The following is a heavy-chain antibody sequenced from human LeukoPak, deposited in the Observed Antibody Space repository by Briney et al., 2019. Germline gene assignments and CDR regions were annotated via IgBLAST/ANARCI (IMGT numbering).Heavy chain of an antibody. J-gene: IGHJ4*02. V-gene: IGHV5-51*01. Sequence: GESLNISWKGSGYSFTSYWIGWVRQMPGKRVEWMGIIYPGYSDTRYSASFQGEVTILADKSISTAYLQGSSLKASDTAMYYCARPLDSSDYYFDYWGQGTLVTVSS. CDR1: GYSFTSYW. CDR3: ARPLDSSDYYFDY. CDR2: IYPGYSDT. D-gene: IGHD3-22*01.